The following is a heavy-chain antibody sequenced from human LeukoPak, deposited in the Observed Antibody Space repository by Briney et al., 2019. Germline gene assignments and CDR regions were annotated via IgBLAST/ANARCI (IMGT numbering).Heavy chain of an antibody. CDR1: GFTFSSYA. CDR3: ANHLLAVAGTGDLDY. V-gene: IGHV3-23*01. CDR2: ISGSGGST. D-gene: IGHD6-19*01. J-gene: IGHJ4*02. Sequence: GGSLRLSCAASGFTFSSYAMSWVRQAPGKGLEWVSAISGSGGSTYYADSVKGRFTISRDNSKNTLYLQMNSLRAEDTAVYYCANHLLAVAGTGDLDYWGQGTLVTVSS.